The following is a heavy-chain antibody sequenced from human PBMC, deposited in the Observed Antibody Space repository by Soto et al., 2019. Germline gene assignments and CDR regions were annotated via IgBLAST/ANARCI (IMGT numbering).Heavy chain of an antibody. J-gene: IGHJ5*02. CDR2: IYYSGST. CDR1: GGSISSGGYY. CDR3: AREYSSSSSHGGGWFDP. D-gene: IGHD6-6*01. V-gene: IGHV4-31*03. Sequence: QVQLQESGPGLVKPSQTLSLTCTVSGGSISSGGYYWSWIRQHPGKGLEWIGYIYYSGSTYYNPSPKSRVIISVDTSKSQCSLKMSAVTAADTAVYYCAREYSSSSSHGGGWFDPWGQGTLVTVSS.